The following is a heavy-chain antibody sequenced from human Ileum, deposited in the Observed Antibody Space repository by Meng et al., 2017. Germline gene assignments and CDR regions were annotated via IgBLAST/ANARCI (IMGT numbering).Heavy chain of an antibody. CDR2: TSNGGTL. V-gene: IGHV3-53*01. J-gene: IGHJ3*02. CDR3: ATSSRGWGGDALDI. Sequence: GESLKISCAASGFAVSNNNYMGWVRQPPGKGLEWVSLTSNGGTLYYADSVKGRFTMSRDSSKNTLSLEMSSLRAEDTALYYCATSSRGWGGDALDIWGRGTMVTVSS. CDR1: GFAVSNNNY. D-gene: IGHD7-27*01.